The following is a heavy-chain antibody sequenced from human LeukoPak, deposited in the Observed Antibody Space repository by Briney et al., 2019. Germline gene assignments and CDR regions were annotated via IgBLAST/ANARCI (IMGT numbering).Heavy chain of an antibody. J-gene: IGHJ3*02. CDR3: ARYSGYEVQAFDI. CDR1: GFTLRSHA. V-gene: IGHV3-30-3*01. CDR2: ISYDGSNK. Sequence: GGSLRLSCAASGFTLRSHAMHWVRQAPGKGLEWVAVISYDGSNKYYADSVKGRFTISRDNSKNTLYLQMNSLRAEDTAVYYCARYSGYEVQAFDIWGQGTMVTVS. D-gene: IGHD5-12*01.